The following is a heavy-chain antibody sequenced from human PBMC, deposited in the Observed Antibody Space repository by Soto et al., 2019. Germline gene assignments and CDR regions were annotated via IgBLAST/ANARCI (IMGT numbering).Heavy chain of an antibody. CDR3: AKDREVRSYGDLPKGYYCDY. V-gene: IGHV3-9*01. CDR1: GFTFDDYA. J-gene: IGHJ4*02. D-gene: IGHD4-17*01. Sequence: AGGSLRLSCAASGFTFDDYAMHWVRQAPGKGLEWVSSINWNSDKIVYADSVKGRFTISRDNAKNSLYLQMNSPRAEDTAFYYCAKDREVRSYGDLPKGYYCDYWGQGTLVTVSS. CDR2: INWNSDKI.